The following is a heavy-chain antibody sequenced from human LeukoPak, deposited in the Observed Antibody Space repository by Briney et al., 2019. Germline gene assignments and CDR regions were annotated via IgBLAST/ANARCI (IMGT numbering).Heavy chain of an antibody. Sequence: SETLSLTCAVYGASFSDSYWSWIRQSPEKGLEWIGEINNSGSTSYNPSLNSRVIMSVDRSKNQFSLRLTSVTAADTAVYYCARGRYGPRLGNWGQGALVTVSS. CDR3: ARGRYGPRLGN. CDR1: GASFSDSY. D-gene: IGHD3-16*01. V-gene: IGHV4-34*01. CDR2: INNSGST. J-gene: IGHJ4*02.